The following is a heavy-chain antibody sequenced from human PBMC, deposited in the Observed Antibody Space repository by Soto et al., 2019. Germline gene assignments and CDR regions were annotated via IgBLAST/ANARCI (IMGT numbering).Heavy chain of an antibody. D-gene: IGHD5-18*01. CDR1: GGTFSSYA. J-gene: IGHJ4*02. CDR3: AIGYSYGPYYFDY. Sequence: ASVKVSCKASGGTFSSYAISWVRQAPGQGLEWMGGIIPIFGTANYAQKFQGRVTITADESTSTAYMELNSLRAEDTAVYCCAIGYSYGPYYFDYWGQGTLVTVSS. V-gene: IGHV1-69*13. CDR2: IIPIFGTA.